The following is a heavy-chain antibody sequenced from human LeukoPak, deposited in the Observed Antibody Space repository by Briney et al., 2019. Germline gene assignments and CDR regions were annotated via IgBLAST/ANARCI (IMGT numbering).Heavy chain of an antibody. CDR2: ISWNSGNI. CDR1: GFTFADYA. Sequence: GRPLRLSCAASGFTFADYAMYWVRQVPGKGLEWVSAISWNSGNICYGGSVKGRFTISRDNAKNSLYLQMNSLRAEDTDLYYCANGGGQWWLITRFDFWGQGTRVTVPS. J-gene: IGHJ4*02. D-gene: IGHD2-15*01. V-gene: IGHV3-9*01. CDR3: ANGGGQWWLITRFDF.